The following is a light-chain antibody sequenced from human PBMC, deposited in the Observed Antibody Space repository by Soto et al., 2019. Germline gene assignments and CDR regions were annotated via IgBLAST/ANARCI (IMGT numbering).Light chain of an antibody. CDR3: QQRSRWPIT. CDR2: DAS. Sequence: DIVLTQSPATLSLSPGQRATLSCRAGQSMNSYLAWYQHKPGQAPRLLIYDASNRATGIPARFSGRGSGTDFTLTISSLEPEDFAVYYCQQRSRWPITFGQGTRLEIK. J-gene: IGKJ5*01. V-gene: IGKV3-11*01. CDR1: QSMNSY.